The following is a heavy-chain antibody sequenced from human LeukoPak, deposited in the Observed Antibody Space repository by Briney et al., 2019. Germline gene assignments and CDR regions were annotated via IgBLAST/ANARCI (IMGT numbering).Heavy chain of an antibody. CDR1: GGSISSSNYF. Sequence: SETLSLTCTVSGGSISSSNYFWDWIRQPPGKGLEWIGNIYYSGSNWNTHYTPSLRSRVTISVDTSKNQFSLRLTSVTSADTAVYYCARHFTGDTNLFDSWGQGTLVTVSS. CDR3: ARHFTGDTNLFDS. V-gene: IGHV4-39*01. J-gene: IGHJ5*01. CDR2: IYYSGSNWNT. D-gene: IGHD3-16*01.